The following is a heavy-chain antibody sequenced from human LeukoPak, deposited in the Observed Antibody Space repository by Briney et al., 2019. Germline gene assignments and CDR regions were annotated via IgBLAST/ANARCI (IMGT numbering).Heavy chain of an antibody. CDR2: INHSGST. Sequence: SETLSLTCAVSGGSFSGYYWSWIRQPPGKGLEWIGEINHSGSTNYNPSLKSRVTISVDTSKNQFSLKLSSVTAADTAVYYCARLDYDILTGYFVFGYWGQGTLVTVSS. CDR1: GGSFSGYY. V-gene: IGHV4-34*01. D-gene: IGHD3-9*01. CDR3: ARLDYDILTGYFVFGY. J-gene: IGHJ4*02.